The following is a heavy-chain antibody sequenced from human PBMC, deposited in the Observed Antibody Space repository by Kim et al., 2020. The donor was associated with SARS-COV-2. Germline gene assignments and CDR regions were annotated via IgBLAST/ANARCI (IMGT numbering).Heavy chain of an antibody. J-gene: IGHJ6*02. CDR1: GFTFSSYS. CDR3: AREGEVPVRVFSLYYYGMDV. Sequence: GGSLRLSCAASGFTFSSYSMNWVRQAPGKGLEWVSSISSSSSYIYYADSVKGRFTISRDNAKNSLYLQMNSLRAEDTAVYYCAREGEVPVRVFSLYYYGMDVWGQGTTVTVSS. D-gene: IGHD1-1*01. V-gene: IGHV3-21*01. CDR2: ISSSSSYI.